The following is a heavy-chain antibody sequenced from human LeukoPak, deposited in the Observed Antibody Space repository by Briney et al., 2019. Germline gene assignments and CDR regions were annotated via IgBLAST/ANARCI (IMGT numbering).Heavy chain of an antibody. CDR2: INPNSGGT. V-gene: IGHV1-2*02. D-gene: IGHD5-12*01. Sequence: GASVKVSCKASGYTFTSYEINWVRQAPGQGLEWMGWINPNSGGTNYAQKFQGRVTMTRDTSISTAYMELSRLRSDDTAVYYCAREYVGRWLRGRGAFDIWGQGTMVTVSS. CDR1: GYTFTSYE. CDR3: AREYVGRWLRGRGAFDI. J-gene: IGHJ3*02.